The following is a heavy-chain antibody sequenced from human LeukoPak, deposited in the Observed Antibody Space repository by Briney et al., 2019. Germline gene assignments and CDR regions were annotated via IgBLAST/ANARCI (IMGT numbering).Heavy chain of an antibody. CDR3: ATYSLSWY. D-gene: IGHD2-15*01. Sequence: GGSQRPSCATSGFTFSNAWLSWVRQAPGKGLEWVGRIKNKGDGGTTDYPASVKGRFTISRDDSKNTLFPQMNRLNTEDTGVYYCATYSLSWYWGQGTLVTVSS. V-gene: IGHV3-15*01. CDR1: GFTFSNAW. CDR2: IKNKGDGGTT. J-gene: IGHJ4*02.